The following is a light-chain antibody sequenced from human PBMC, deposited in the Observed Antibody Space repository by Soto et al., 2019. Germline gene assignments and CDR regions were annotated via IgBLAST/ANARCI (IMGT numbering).Light chain of an antibody. CDR2: VEVSGIY. Sequence: QLVLTQSSAASASLGSSVKLTCTLSSGHSGYIIAWHLQQPGQAPRYLMRVEVSGIYNKGSGVPDRFSGSSSGADRHLVISNLQSEDEADYYCETWDNDNVVLGGGTKLTVL. CDR1: SGHSGYI. CDR3: ETWDNDNVV. V-gene: IGLV4-60*03. J-gene: IGLJ2*01.